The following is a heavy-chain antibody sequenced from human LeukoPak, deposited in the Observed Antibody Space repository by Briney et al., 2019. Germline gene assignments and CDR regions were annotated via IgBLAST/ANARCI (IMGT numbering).Heavy chain of an antibody. V-gene: IGHV1-18*01. D-gene: IGHD1-26*01. CDR3: AVRSGNYPYSFDY. Sequence: ASVKVSCKASGYTSTSFGISWVRQAPGQGAEWMGWISAYNGKTNYAQNLQGRVTMTTDTSTTTAYMELRSLRSDDAAVYYCAVRSGNYPYSFDYWGQGTLVTVSS. CDR1: GYTSTSFG. J-gene: IGHJ4*02. CDR2: ISAYNGKT.